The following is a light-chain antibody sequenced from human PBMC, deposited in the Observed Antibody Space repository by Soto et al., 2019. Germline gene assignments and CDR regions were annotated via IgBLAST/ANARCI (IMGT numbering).Light chain of an antibody. CDR2: DVS. CDR1: SSDVGGYNY. CDR3: CSYAGSSYV. Sequence: QSVLTQPRSVSGSPEQSVTMSCTGTSSDVGGYNYVSWYQQHPGKAPKLMIYDVSKRPSGVPDRFSGSKSGNTASLAISGLQAEDEADYYCCSYAGSSYVFGTGTKVTVL. J-gene: IGLJ1*01. V-gene: IGLV2-11*01.